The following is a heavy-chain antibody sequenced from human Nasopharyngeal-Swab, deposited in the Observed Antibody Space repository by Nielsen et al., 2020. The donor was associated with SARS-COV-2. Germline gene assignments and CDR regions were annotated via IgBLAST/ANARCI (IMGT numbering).Heavy chain of an antibody. D-gene: IGHD5-12*01. CDR3: VKDRIVATNLFDY. V-gene: IGHV3-30*18. CDR2: ISYDGTNK. J-gene: IGHJ4*02. CDR1: GFTFSDYA. Sequence: GGSLRLSCAASGFTFSDYAMHWVRQAPGKGLEWVAVISYDGTNKFYPASVKGRFTISRDNFRNTLSLQMNSLRPEDTAVYFCVKDRIVATNLFDYWGQGTQVTVSS.